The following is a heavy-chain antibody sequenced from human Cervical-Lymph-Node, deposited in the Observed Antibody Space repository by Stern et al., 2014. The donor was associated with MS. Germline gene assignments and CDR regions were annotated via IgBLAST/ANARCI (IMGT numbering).Heavy chain of an antibody. CDR2: IQPGDSET. CDR3: ARTRYSSSWYTFDP. CDR1: GYSFTSYY. D-gene: IGHD6-13*01. V-gene: IGHV5-51*03. Sequence: QLVQSGAEVKKPGESVKISCTGSGYSFTSYYILWVRHVPGKGLEWMGIIQPGDSETRYSPSFQGQVTISADKSINTAYLQWRSLKASDTAMYYCARTRYSSSWYTFDPWGQGTLVTVSS. J-gene: IGHJ5*02.